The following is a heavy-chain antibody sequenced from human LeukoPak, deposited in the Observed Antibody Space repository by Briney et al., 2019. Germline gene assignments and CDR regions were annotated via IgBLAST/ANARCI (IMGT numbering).Heavy chain of an antibody. V-gene: IGHV4-38-2*02. D-gene: IGHD1-26*01. J-gene: IGHJ4*02. Sequence: PSETLSLTCTVSGYSISSGYYWGWIRQPPGKGLEWIGYIYHSGITYYNSSFKSRVTISVDTSKNQFSLKLSSMTAADTAVYYCARHSGSYPLDYWGQGTLVTVSS. CDR1: GYSISSGYY. CDR2: IYHSGIT. CDR3: ARHSGSYPLDY.